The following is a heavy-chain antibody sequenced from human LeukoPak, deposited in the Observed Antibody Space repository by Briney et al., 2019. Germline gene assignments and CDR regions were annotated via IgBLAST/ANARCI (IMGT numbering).Heavy chain of an antibody. CDR1: GFTFSNYW. CDR3: TNSPGNNFFDY. V-gene: IGHV3-23*01. CDR2: ISGSGNSI. D-gene: IGHD2/OR15-2a*01. J-gene: IGHJ4*01. Sequence: PGGSLRLSCAASGFTFSNYWMHCVRQAPGKGLEWVSSISGSGNSIHYADSVRGRFTISRDNSKNMLYLQMNSLRAEDTAVYYCTNSPGNNFFDYWGQGTLVTVSS.